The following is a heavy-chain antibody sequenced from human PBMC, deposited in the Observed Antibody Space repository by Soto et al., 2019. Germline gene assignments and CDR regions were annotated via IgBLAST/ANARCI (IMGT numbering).Heavy chain of an antibody. CDR1: GGSFSGYY. J-gene: IGHJ6*03. V-gene: IGHV4-34*01. CDR3: ARWGAYGSGYYYYYYMHV. Sequence: SSETLSLTCAVYGGSFSGYYWSWIRQPPGKGLEWIGEINHSGSTNYNPSLKSRVTISVDTSKNQFSLKLSSVTAADTAVYYCARWGAYGSGYYYYYYMHVWGKGTTVTVSS. D-gene: IGHD3-10*01. CDR2: INHSGST.